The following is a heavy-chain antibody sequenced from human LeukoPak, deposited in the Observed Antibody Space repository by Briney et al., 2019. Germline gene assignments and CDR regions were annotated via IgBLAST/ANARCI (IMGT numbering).Heavy chain of an antibody. Sequence: GGSLRNSRAASGFTFSSYAMSGVRQAPGKGLEWVSAISGSGGSTYYADSVKGRFTISRDNSKNTLYLQMNSLRADDTAVYYCAKGYSSGWYYFDYWGQGTLVTVSS. CDR1: GFTFSSYA. CDR2: ISGSGGST. D-gene: IGHD6-19*01. J-gene: IGHJ4*02. V-gene: IGHV3-23*01. CDR3: AKGYSSGWYYFDY.